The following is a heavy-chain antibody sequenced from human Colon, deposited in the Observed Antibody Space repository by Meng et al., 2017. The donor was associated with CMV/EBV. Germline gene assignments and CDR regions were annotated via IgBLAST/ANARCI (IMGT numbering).Heavy chain of an antibody. CDR1: GYTFNKHG. Sequence: SVTVSCKASGYTFNKHGINWVRQAPGQGLEWMGWINLWNGNIESAQKFQGRITLTTDASTSTVYMELRSLTSDDTAVYYCAKDLFSPGGNSCFDHWGQGTLVTVSS. V-gene: IGHV1-18*01. D-gene: IGHD3-16*01. CDR2: INLWNGNI. J-gene: IGHJ4*02. CDR3: AKDLFSPGGNSCFDH.